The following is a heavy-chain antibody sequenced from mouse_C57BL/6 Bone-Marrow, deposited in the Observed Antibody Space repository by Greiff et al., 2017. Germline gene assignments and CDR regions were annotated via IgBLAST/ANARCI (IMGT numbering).Heavy chain of an antibody. CDR1: GFNIKDDY. CDR3: TTELPYFDV. D-gene: IGHD1-1*01. J-gene: IGHJ1*03. V-gene: IGHV14-4*01. CDR2: IDPENGDT. Sequence: EVQLQQSGAELVRPGASVKLSCTASGFNIKDDYMHWVKQRPEQGLEWIGWIDPENGDTAYASKFQGKATITADTSSNTAYLQLSSLTSEDTAVYYCTTELPYFDVWGTGTTVTVSS.